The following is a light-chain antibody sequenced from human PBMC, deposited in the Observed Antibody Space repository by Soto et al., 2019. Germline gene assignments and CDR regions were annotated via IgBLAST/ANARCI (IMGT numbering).Light chain of an antibody. V-gene: IGKV3-20*01. J-gene: IGKJ3*01. CDR3: QQFGSSPGFT. Sequence: EIVLTQSPGTLSLSPGERATLSCRASQSINSRYLAWYKQKPGQAPRLLIYGASSRATGIQDRFSGSGSGADFTLSISGLETEDFAVGYYQQFGSSPGFTFGPGTKVDIK. CDR1: QSINSRY. CDR2: GAS.